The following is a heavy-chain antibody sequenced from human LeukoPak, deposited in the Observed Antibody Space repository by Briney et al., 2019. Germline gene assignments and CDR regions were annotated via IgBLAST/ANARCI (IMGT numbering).Heavy chain of an antibody. CDR3: ARGDPSPLFDP. J-gene: IGHJ5*02. CDR2: INPNSGNT. V-gene: IGHV1-8*02. CDR1: GYTFTGYY. Sequence: ASVKVSCKASGYTFTGYYMHWVRQAPGQGLEWMGWINPNSGNTGYAQKFQGRVTMTRNTSISTAYMELSSLRSEDTAVYYCARGDPSPLFDPWGQGTLVTVSS.